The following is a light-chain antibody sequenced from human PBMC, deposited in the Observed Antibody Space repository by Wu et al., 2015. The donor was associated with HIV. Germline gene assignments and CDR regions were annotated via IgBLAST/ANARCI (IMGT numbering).Light chain of an antibody. CDR3: QQYHRYWT. CDR1: QSISSW. Sequence: DIQMTQSPSTLSASVGDRVTITCRASQSISSWLAWYQQKAGKAPKLLIYKASNLESGVPLRFSGSGSGTEFTLTINSLQPDDFATYYCQQYHRYWTFGQGTKVEIK. CDR2: KAS. V-gene: IGKV1-5*03. J-gene: IGKJ1*01.